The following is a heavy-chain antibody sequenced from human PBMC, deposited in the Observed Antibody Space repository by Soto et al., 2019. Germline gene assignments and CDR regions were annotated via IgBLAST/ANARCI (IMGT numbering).Heavy chain of an antibody. Sequence: SETLSLTCDVSGGSISSSHSWSWVRQPPGRALEWIGEIYHNGITNYKPSLKSRVTVSLDKSKNQFSLILTSVTAADTAVYFCARAVALPGLYYFDNWGQGTLVTVS. CDR3: ARAVALPGLYYFDN. D-gene: IGHD1-1*01. J-gene: IGHJ4*02. CDR1: GGSISSSHS. CDR2: IYHNGIT. V-gene: IGHV4-4*02.